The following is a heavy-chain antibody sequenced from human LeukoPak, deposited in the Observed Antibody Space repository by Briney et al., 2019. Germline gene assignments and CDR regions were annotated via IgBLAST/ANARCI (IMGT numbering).Heavy chain of an antibody. D-gene: IGHD3-10*01. CDR1: GGSISSNC. V-gene: IGHV4-59*01. CDR3: ARGGITMVRGVINYYYYYGMDV. CDR2: IYYSVST. Sequence: SQTLSLTCTVAGGSISSNCRSCIRQPPGKGLEWNGYIYYSVSTNYNPSFKTRATISVDTSKTQLSLKLSSVTAADTAVYYCARGGITMVRGVINYYYYYGMDVWGQGTTVTVSS. J-gene: IGHJ6*02.